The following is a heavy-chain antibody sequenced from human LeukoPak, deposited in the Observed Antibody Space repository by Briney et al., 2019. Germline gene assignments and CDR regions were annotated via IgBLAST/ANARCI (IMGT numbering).Heavy chain of an antibody. V-gene: IGHV3-7*01. J-gene: IGHJ6*02. CDR3: ARDPKYYYDSSGYYYLPEHYYGMDV. D-gene: IGHD3-22*01. CDR1: GFTFSSYW. Sequence: AGGSLRLSCEASGFTFSSYWMSWVRQAPGKGLEWVANIKQDGSEKYYVDSVKGRLTISRDNAKNSLYLQMNSLRAEDTAVYYCARDPKYYYDSSGYYYLPEHYYGMDVWGQGTTVTVSS. CDR2: IKQDGSEK.